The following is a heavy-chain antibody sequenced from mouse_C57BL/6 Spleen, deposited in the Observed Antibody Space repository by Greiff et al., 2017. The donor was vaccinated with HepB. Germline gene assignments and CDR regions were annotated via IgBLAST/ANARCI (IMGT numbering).Heavy chain of an antibody. CDR2: ILPGSGST. D-gene: IGHD1-1*01. CDR1: GYTFTGYW. J-gene: IGHJ2*01. V-gene: IGHV1-9*01. Sequence: VQLQQSGAELMKPGASVKLSCKATGYTFTGYWLEWVKQRPGHGLEWIGEILPGSGSTNYNEKFKGKATFTADTSSNTAYMQLSSLTTEDAAIYYCARTRGTTVVDPYYFDYWGQGTTLTVSS. CDR3: ARTRGTTVVDPYYFDY.